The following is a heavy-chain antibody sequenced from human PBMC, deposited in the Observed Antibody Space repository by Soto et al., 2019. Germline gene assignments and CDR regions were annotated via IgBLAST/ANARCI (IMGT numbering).Heavy chain of an antibody. CDR3: ARAVQELEVGGYYYYYYMDV. Sequence: PGGSLRLSCAASGFTFSSYAMHWVRQAPGKGLEWVAVISYDGSNKYYADSVKGRFTISRDNSKNTLYLQMNSLRAEDTAVYYCARAVQELEVGGYYYYYYMDVRGKGTTVTVSS. CDR1: GFTFSSYA. CDR2: ISYDGSNK. V-gene: IGHV3-30*14. D-gene: IGHD1-1*01. J-gene: IGHJ6*03.